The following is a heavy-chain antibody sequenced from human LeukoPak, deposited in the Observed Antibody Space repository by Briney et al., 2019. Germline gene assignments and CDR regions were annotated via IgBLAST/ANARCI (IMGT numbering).Heavy chain of an antibody. V-gene: IGHV3-30*01. CDR3: ARARFDS. Sequence: PGGSLRLSCAPSGFTFNRYAMHWLRQAPGKGTEWVAFVSFGGDLTFYADSVKGRFTVSRDNSENTASLQMNSLRAEDTAVYFCARARFDSWGQGTLVTVSS. J-gene: IGHJ5*01. CDR2: VSFGGDLT. CDR1: GFTFNRYA.